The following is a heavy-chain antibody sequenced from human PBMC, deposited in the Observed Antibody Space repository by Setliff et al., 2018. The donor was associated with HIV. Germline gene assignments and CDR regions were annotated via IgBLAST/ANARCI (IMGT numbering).Heavy chain of an antibody. D-gene: IGHD3-3*01. V-gene: IGHV4-39*01. J-gene: IGHJ4*01. CDR2: IYYSGST. Sequence: PSETLSLTCTVSGGSIRATSYYWGWIRQPPGKGLEWIGSIYYSGSTKYSPSLKSRVTISLDMSKNQFSLKLNSVTAADTATYYCARLGYYNFWSGYWTDYWGHGTLVTVSS. CDR3: ARLGYYNFWSGYWTDY. CDR1: GGSIRATSYY.